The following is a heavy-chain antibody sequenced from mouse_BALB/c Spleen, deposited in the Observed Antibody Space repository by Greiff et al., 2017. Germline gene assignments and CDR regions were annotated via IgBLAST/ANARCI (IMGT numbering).Heavy chain of an antibody. CDR1: GFNIKDYY. CDR3: ARDGSSSWFAY. D-gene: IGHD1-1*01. V-gene: IGHV1-87*01. J-gene: IGHJ3*01. Sequence: VQLQQSGAELVRPGALVKLSCKASGFNIKDYYMHWVKQRPGQGLEWIGAIYPGDGDTRYTQKFKGKATLTADKSSSTAYMQLSSLASEDSAVYYCARDGSSSWFAYWGQGTLVTVSA. CDR2: IYPGDGDT.